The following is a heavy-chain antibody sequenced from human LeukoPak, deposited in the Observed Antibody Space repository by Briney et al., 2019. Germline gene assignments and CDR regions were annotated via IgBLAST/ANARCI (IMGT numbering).Heavy chain of an antibody. J-gene: IGHJ3*02. V-gene: IGHV3-11*04. D-gene: IGHD1-26*01. Sequence: GGSLRLSCAASGFTFSDYYMSWIRQAPGKGLEWVSYISSSGSTIYYADSVKGRFTASRDNAENSMYLQMNSLRAEDTAIYYCARARTRYSGSYGGAFDIWGQGTMVTVSS. CDR3: ARARTRYSGSYGGAFDI. CDR2: ISSSGSTI. CDR1: GFTFSDYY.